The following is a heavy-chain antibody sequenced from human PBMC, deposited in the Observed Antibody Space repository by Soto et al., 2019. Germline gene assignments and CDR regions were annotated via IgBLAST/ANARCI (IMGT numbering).Heavy chain of an antibody. CDR2: IKNDGSEQ. J-gene: IGHJ4*02. CDR3: SRENWFQDY. V-gene: IGHV3-7*03. Sequence: GGSLRLSCAASGFTFTTYYMTWVRQAPGKGLEWVASIKNDGSEQYYVDSVKGRFTISRDNAKNSLYLQMNSLRAGDTALYYCSRENWFQDYWGQGALVTVSS. CDR1: GFTFTTYY. D-gene: IGHD3-10*01.